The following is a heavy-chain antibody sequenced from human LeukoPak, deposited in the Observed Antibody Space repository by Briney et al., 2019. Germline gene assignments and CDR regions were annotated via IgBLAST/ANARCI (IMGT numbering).Heavy chain of an antibody. CDR1: GGSISSGDYY. J-gene: IGHJ4*02. Sequence: PSETLSLTCTVSGGSISSGDYYWSWIRQPPGKGLEWIGEINHSGSTNYNPSLKSRVTISVDTSKNQFSLKLSSVTAADTAVYYCARGIRGYSGYEPIDYWGQGTLVTVSS. V-gene: IGHV4-39*07. D-gene: IGHD5-12*01. CDR3: ARGIRGYSGYEPIDY. CDR2: INHSGST.